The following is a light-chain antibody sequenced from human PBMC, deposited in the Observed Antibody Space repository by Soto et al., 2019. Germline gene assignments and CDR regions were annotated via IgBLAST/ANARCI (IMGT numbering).Light chain of an antibody. CDR2: SND. CDR1: SSNIGSYT. V-gene: IGLV1-44*01. Sequence: QSVLTQPPSASGTPGQRVTISCSGSSSNIGSYTVNWFQQLPGTAPKLLIYSNDQRPSGVPDRFSGSKSGTSASLAISGLQSEDDGDYYCAAWDDRLNGYYVFGTGTKVTVL. CDR3: AAWDDRLNGYYV. J-gene: IGLJ1*01.